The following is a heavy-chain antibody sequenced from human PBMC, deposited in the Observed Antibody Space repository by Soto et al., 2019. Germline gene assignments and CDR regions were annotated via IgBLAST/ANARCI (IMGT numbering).Heavy chain of an antibody. V-gene: IGHV4-28*03. CDR1: GYSISSSNW. Sequence: QVQLQESGPGLVKPSDTLSLICAVSGYSISSSNWWGWIRQPPGKGLEWIGYIYYSGSAYYNPSLKIRVTISVDTSKNQLSLQLTSVAAVDTAVYYCSRGDYAKAFDIWGQGTTVTVSS. D-gene: IGHD2-2*01. CDR3: SRGDYAKAFDI. CDR2: IYYSGSA. J-gene: IGHJ3*02.